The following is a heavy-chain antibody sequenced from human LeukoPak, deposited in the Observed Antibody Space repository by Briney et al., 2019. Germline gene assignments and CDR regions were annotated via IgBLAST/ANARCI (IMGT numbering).Heavy chain of an antibody. J-gene: IGHJ4*01. D-gene: IGHD2-21*02. CDR1: KFNFFSYG. V-gene: IGHV3-74*01. CDR3: ARELPRQVTLDY. CDR2: IFTDGSTT. Sequence: PAGGSLRLSCVASKFNFFSYGMQWVRQTPGKGLLWVSRIFTDGSTTSYADSVKGRFTISRDNARNTLYLQMNSLRVEDTAVYYCARELPRQVTLDYWGQGTLVTVSP.